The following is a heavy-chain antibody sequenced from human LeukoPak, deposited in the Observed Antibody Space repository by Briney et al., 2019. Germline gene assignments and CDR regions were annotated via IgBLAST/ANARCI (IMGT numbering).Heavy chain of an antibody. CDR2: IKKDGSEK. D-gene: IGHD3-22*01. V-gene: IGHV3-7*01. Sequence: PGGTQRLSCAASGFTFSSYWMSWVRQAPGKGLEWVANIKKDGSEKYYVDSVKGRFTISRDNAKNSLYLQMNSLRAEDTAVYYCARDLYRIVVVPHYFDYWGQGTLVTVSS. CDR1: GFTFSSYW. J-gene: IGHJ4*02. CDR3: ARDLYRIVVVPHYFDY.